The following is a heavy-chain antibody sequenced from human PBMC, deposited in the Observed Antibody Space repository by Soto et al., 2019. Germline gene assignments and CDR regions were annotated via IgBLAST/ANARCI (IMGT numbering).Heavy chain of an antibody. D-gene: IGHD6-6*01. CDR2: IVVGSGNT. Sequence: PVKVSCKASGFTFTSSAVQWVRQARGQRLEWIGWIVVGSGNTNYAQKFQERVTITRDMSTSTAYMELSSLRSEDTAVYYCAADPRSSSWPFYWGQGTLVTVSS. CDR3: AADPRSSSWPFY. CDR1: GFTFTSSA. J-gene: IGHJ4*02. V-gene: IGHV1-58*01.